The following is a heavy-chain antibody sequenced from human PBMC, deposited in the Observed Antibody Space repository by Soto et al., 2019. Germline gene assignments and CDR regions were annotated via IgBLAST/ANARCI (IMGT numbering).Heavy chain of an antibody. J-gene: IGHJ4*02. CDR2: IFYSGST. Sequence: SETLSLTCTVSGGSISSYYWSWIRQPPGKGLEWIGYIFYSGSTNYNPSLKSRVTISVDTSKNQFSLKLSSVTAADTAVYYCAISCRGATCQTFFDYWGQGALVTVSS. V-gene: IGHV4-59*01. CDR1: GGSISSYY. D-gene: IGHD2-15*01. CDR3: AISCRGATCQTFFDY.